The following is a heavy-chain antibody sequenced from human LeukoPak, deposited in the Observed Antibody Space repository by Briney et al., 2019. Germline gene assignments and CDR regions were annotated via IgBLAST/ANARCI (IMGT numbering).Heavy chain of an antibody. J-gene: IGHJ6*03. D-gene: IGHD3-3*01. CDR2: IYHSGST. CDR3: ARGRPRIDTIFGVVNIYYMDV. Sequence: SETLSLTCAVSGYSISSGYYWGWIRQPPGKGLEWIGSIYHSGSTYYNPSLKSRVTISVDTSKNQFSLKLSSVTAADTAVYYCARGRPRIDTIFGVVNIYYMDVWGKGTTVTVSS. V-gene: IGHV4-38-2*01. CDR1: GYSISSGYY.